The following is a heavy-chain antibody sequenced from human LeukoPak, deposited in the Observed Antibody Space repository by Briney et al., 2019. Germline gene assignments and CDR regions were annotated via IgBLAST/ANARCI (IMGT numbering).Heavy chain of an antibody. CDR3: VRDRAGAKDWVEFDP. CDR1: GLIVSQNY. V-gene: IGHV3-66*02. J-gene: IGHJ5*02. Sequence: GGSLRLSCAASGLIVSQNYMSWVRQAPGRGLEWVSLIYSDGSTHYADPVKGRFTMSRDSSKNTVYLEINSLRPEDTAMYFCVRDRAGAKDWVEFDPWGQGTLVTVSS. D-gene: IGHD3/OR15-3a*01. CDR2: IYSDGST.